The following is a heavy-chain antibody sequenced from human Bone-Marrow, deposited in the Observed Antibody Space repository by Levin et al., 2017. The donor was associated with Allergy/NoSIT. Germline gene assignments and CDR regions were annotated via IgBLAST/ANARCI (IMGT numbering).Heavy chain of an antibody. CDR1: GYTFTSYA. CDR2: INTNTGNP. Sequence: GASVKVSCKASGYTFTSYAMNWVRQAPGQGLEWMGWINTNTGNPTYAQGFTGRFVFSLDTSVSTAYLQISSLKAEDTAVYYCARGIVVVPAAMNYYYMDVWGKGTTVTVSS. V-gene: IGHV7-4-1*02. CDR3: ARGIVVVPAAMNYYYMDV. D-gene: IGHD2-2*01. J-gene: IGHJ6*03.